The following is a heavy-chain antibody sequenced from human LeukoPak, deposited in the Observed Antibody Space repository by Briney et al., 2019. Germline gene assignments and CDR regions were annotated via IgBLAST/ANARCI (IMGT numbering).Heavy chain of an antibody. D-gene: IGHD3-3*01. V-gene: IGHV3-30-3*01. J-gene: IGHJ4*02. CDR2: ISYDGSNK. CDR3: ARANRYGFWSGYNKALFFDS. Sequence: QPGGSLRLSCAASGFTFSSYAMHWVRQAPGKGLEWVAVISYDGSNKYYADSVKGRFTISRDNSKNTLYLQMNSLRAEDTAVYYCARANRYGFWSGYNKALFFDSWGQGTLVTVSS. CDR1: GFTFSSYA.